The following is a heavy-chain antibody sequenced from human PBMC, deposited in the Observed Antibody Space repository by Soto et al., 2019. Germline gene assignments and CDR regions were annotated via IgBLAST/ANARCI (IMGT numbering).Heavy chain of an antibody. CDR3: GREFQGPHDY. V-gene: IGHV3-7*05. CDR2: IDQGGSAQ. D-gene: IGHD2-21*01. Sequence: GGALRLSCAASGFTFSTYWMNWVRQAPGKGLEWVANIDQGGSAQYYVDSVKGRFTISRDNAKSSLYLQMNSLRVEDTAVYYCGREFQGPHDYWGQAPLVTVSS. J-gene: IGHJ4*02. CDR1: GFTFSTYW.